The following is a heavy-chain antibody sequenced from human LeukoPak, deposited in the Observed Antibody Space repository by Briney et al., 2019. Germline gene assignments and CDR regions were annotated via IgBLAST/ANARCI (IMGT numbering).Heavy chain of an antibody. D-gene: IGHD6-6*01. J-gene: IGHJ6*03. CDR2: ISGSGGST. Sequence: GGSLRLSCAASGFTFSSYAMSWVRQAPGKGLEWVSAISGSGGSTYYADSVKGRFTISIDNSKNTLYVQMNSLRAEDTAVYYCAKSPSSSYYYYMDVWGKGTTVTVSS. CDR1: GFTFSSYA. CDR3: AKSPSSSYYYYMDV. V-gene: IGHV3-23*01.